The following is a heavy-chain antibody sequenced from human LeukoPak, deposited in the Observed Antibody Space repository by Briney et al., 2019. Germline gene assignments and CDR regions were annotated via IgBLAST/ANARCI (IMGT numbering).Heavy chain of an antibody. CDR3: AREPYRGHYGDYHRYFDY. CDR1: GFTVSSNY. D-gene: IGHD4-17*01. Sequence: GGSLRLSCAASGFTVSSNYMSWVRQAPGKGLEWVSVIYSCGSTYYADSVKGRFTISRDNAKNSLYLQMNSLRAEDTAVYYCAREPYRGHYGDYHRYFDYWGQGTLVTVSS. J-gene: IGHJ4*02. CDR2: IYSCGST. V-gene: IGHV3-66*01.